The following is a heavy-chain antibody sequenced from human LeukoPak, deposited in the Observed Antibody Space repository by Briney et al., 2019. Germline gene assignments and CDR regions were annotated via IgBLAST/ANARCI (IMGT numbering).Heavy chain of an antibody. CDR3: ARYGSGSYACFDY. V-gene: IGHV4-59*08. Sequence: SETLSLTCTVSGGSISSYYWSWIRQPPGKGLEWIGYIYYSGSTNYNPSLKSRVTISVDTSKNQFSLNLSSVTAADTAVYYCARYGSGSYACFDYWGQGTLVTVSS. CDR2: IYYSGST. D-gene: IGHD3-16*01. CDR1: GGSISSYY. J-gene: IGHJ4*02.